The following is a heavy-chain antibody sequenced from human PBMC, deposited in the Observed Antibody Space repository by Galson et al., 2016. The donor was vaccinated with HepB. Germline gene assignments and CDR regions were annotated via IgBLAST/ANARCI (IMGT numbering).Heavy chain of an antibody. V-gene: IGHV4-4*02. J-gene: IGHJ1*01. CDR2: IYHGGTTKYNP. Sequence: TLSLTCGVSGASITSMNWWSWVRQPPGKGLEWIGEIYHGGTTKYNPNYNPSLKSRVTMSVDKSKNQYSLNLNSVTAADTAVYYCASLDNRRGGEHGGQGTLVTVSS. D-gene: IGHD1-14*01. CDR3: ASLDNRRGGEH. CDR1: GASITSMNW.